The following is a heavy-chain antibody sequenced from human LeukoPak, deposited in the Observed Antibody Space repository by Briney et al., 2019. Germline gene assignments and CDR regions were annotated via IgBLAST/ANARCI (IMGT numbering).Heavy chain of an antibody. CDR3: ATTLGYCGGGSCHN. CDR2: MYYSGNT. Sequence: SETLSLTCAVYGGSFSGYYWSWIRQPPGKALEWIGSMYYSGNTYYNPSLKSRVTIYVDKSKNQFSLKVNSMTVADTAVYYCATTLGYCGGGSCHNWGQGTLVTVSS. CDR1: GGSFSGYY. V-gene: IGHV4-34*01. J-gene: IGHJ4*02. D-gene: IGHD2-15*01.